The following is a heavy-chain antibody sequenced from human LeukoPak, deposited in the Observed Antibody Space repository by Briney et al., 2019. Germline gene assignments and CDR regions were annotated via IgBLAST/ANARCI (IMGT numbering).Heavy chain of an antibody. Sequence: ASVKVSCKASGYTFTSYYMHWVRQAPGQGLEWMGIINPSGGSTSYAQKFQGRVTMTRDTSTSTVYMELSSLISDDTAVYYCARGRTVNTRWYPYEYWGQGTLVTVSS. CDR1: GYTFTSYY. CDR3: ARGRTVNTRWYPYEY. CDR2: INPSGGST. J-gene: IGHJ4*02. V-gene: IGHV1-46*01. D-gene: IGHD6-13*01.